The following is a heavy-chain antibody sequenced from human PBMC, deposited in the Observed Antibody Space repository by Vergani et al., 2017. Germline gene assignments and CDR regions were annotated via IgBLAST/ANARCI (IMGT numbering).Heavy chain of an antibody. J-gene: IGHJ5*02. CDR1: GYTFTSYG. D-gene: IGHD6-19*01. CDR2: ISAYNGNT. V-gene: IGHV1-18*01. Sequence: QVQLVQSGAEVKKPGASVKVSCKASGYTFTSYGISWVRQAPGQGLEWMGWISAYNGNTHYAQKLQGRVTMTTDTSTSTAYMELRSMRSDDTAVYDWARGRGAKIGDSSGWSWGQGTLVTVSS. CDR3: ARGRGAKIGDSSGWS.